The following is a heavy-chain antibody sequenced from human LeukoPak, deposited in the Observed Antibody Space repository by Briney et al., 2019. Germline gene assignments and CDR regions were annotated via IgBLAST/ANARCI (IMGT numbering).Heavy chain of an antibody. V-gene: IGHV4-34*01. CDR2: INHSGST. CDR1: GGSFSGYY. CDR3: ARHPRYCSSTSCYTKPFDY. J-gene: IGHJ4*02. Sequence: SETLSLTCAVYGGSFSGYYWSWIRQPPGKGLEWIGEINHSGSTNYNPSLKSRVTISVDTSKNQFSLKLSSVTAADTAVYYCARHPRYCSSTSCYTKPFDYWGQGTLATVSS. D-gene: IGHD2-2*02.